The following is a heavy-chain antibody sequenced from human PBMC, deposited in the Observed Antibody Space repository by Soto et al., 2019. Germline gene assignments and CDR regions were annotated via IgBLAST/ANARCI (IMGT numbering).Heavy chain of an antibody. Sequence: QVQLVESGGGVVQPGRSLRLSCAASGFPFSSCGMHWVRQAPGKGLEWVALISYHGSSKFYADSVKGRFTISRDNSKNTLYLQMNNLRAEDTAMYYCAKEDGDGYNWPLGAFDIWGQGTMVTVSS. V-gene: IGHV3-30*18. CDR1: GFPFSSCG. D-gene: IGHD5-12*01. CDR3: AKEDGDGYNWPLGAFDI. CDR2: ISYHGSSK. J-gene: IGHJ3*02.